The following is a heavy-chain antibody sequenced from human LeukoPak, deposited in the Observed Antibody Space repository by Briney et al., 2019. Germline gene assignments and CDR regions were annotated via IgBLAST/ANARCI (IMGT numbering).Heavy chain of an antibody. CDR1: GGSFSGYY. CDR3: ARVRVVAEHWFDP. D-gene: IGHD2-15*01. Sequence: SETLSLTCAVYGGSFSGYYWSWIRQPPGKGLEWIGEINHSGSTNYNPSLKSRVTISVDTSKNQFSLKLSSVTAADTAVYYCARVRVVAEHWFDPWGQGTLVTVSS. J-gene: IGHJ5*02. V-gene: IGHV4-34*01. CDR2: INHSGST.